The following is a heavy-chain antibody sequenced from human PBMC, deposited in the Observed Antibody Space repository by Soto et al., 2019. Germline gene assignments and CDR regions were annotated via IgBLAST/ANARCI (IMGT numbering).Heavy chain of an antibody. CDR1: GFTFETYA. D-gene: IGHD1-26*01. V-gene: IGHV3-30-3*01. CDR2: ISFDGTNT. CDR3: ASDHLYCTVVNCLRGYYCMHV. Sequence: VKLVESGGGVVQPGKSLRLSCEASGFTFETYAMHWVRQAPGKGLDWVAVISFDGTNTYYADSVKGRFTFSRDNSKNTLYLQLNSLRPADTAVYYCASDHLYCTVVNCLRGYYCMHVWVQGTTVTVSS. J-gene: IGHJ6*02.